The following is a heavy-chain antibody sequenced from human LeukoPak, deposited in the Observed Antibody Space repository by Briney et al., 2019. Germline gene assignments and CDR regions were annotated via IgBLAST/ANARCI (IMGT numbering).Heavy chain of an antibody. Sequence: SETLSLTCTVSGGSISSSSYYWGWIRQPPGKGLEWIGSIYYSGSTYYNPSLKSRVTISVDTSKNQFSLKLSSVTAADMAVYYCARALCGDSLYYYYYYMDVWGKGTTVTVSS. J-gene: IGHJ6*03. V-gene: IGHV4-39*07. D-gene: IGHD2-21*01. CDR1: GGSISSSSYY. CDR3: ARALCGDSLYYYYYYMDV. CDR2: IYYSGST.